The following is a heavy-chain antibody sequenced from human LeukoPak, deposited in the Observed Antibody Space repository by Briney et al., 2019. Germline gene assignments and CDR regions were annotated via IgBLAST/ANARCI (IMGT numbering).Heavy chain of an antibody. Sequence: SETLSLTCTVSGGSISSSSYYWGWIRQPPGKGLEWIGSIYYSGSTYYNPSLKSRVTISVDTSKNQFSLKLSSVTAADTAVYYCARLGGLHCSGGSCAIDYWGQETLVTVSS. V-gene: IGHV4-39*01. CDR3: ARLGGLHCSGGSCAIDY. CDR2: IYYSGST. D-gene: IGHD2-15*01. J-gene: IGHJ4*02. CDR1: GGSISSSSYY.